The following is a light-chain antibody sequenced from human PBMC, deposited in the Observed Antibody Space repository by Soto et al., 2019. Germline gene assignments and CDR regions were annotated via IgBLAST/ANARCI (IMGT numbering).Light chain of an antibody. J-gene: IGKJ1*01. V-gene: IGKV3-15*01. CDR2: GAS. CDR1: QSVSSY. Sequence: EIVLTQSPATLSLSPGERSTLSCRASQSVSSYLAWYQQKPGQAPRLLIFGASTRAAGIPARFSGSGSGTEFTLTISSLQSEDFAVYYCQQYNNWPWTFGQGTTGDIK. CDR3: QQYNNWPWT.